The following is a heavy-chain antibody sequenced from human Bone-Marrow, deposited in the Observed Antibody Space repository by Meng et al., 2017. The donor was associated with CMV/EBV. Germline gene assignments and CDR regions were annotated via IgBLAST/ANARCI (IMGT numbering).Heavy chain of an antibody. D-gene: IGHD1-1*01. CDR1: GGSISNNTYY. CDR3: ARVQTGFDAFDI. Sequence: SEPLSLTCTVSGGSISNNTYYWGWIRQPPGKGLEWIGSVYYRGSAYYSPSLKSRVTISVDTSNNQYSLKLSSVTAADTAVYYCARVQTGFDAFDIWGQGTMVTVSS. CDR2: VYYRGSA. J-gene: IGHJ3*02. V-gene: IGHV4-39*01.